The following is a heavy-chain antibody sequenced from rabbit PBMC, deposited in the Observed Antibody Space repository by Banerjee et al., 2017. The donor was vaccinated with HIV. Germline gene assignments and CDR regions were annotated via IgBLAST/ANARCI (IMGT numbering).Heavy chain of an antibody. V-gene: IGHV1S40*01. CDR2: IYAGSSGST. CDR1: EFSFSSGYD. J-gene: IGHJ4*01. D-gene: IGHD4-1*01. Sequence: QQLEESGGDLVKPGASLTLTCTASEFSFSSGYDMCWVRQAPGKGLEWIACIYAGSSGSTYYASWAKGRFTISKTSSTTVTLQMTSLTDADTATYFCAREHHSGWGPLVNLWGQGTLVTVS. CDR3: AREHHSGWGPLVNL.